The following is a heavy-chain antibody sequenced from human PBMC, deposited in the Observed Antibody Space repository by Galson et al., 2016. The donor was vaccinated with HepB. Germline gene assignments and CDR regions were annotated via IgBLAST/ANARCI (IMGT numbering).Heavy chain of an antibody. V-gene: IGHV1-18*01. CDR1: GYSFITYG. CDR3: ARTYGSSAEFDY. J-gene: IGHJ4*02. D-gene: IGHD6-6*01. Sequence: CKASGYSFITYGIHWVRQAPGQRPEWMGWISGNTGNTNYAQNLQGRVTMTTDAATSTAYLELTSLTSDDTAVYYCARTYGSSAEFDYWGQGTLVTVSS. CDR2: ISGNTGNT.